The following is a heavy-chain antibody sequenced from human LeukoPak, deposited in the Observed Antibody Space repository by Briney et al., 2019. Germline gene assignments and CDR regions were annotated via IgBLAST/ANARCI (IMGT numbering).Heavy chain of an antibody. V-gene: IGHV3-30*18. CDR3: AKDSPSSSFDY. J-gene: IGHJ4*02. D-gene: IGHD6-6*01. CDR1: GFTFSSYG. CDR2: ISYDGSNK. Sequence: GSLRLSCAASGFTFSSYGMHWVRQAPGKGLEWVAVISYDGSNKYYADSVKGRFTISRDNSKNTLYLQMNSLRAEDTAVYYCAKDSPSSSFDYWGQGTLVTVSS.